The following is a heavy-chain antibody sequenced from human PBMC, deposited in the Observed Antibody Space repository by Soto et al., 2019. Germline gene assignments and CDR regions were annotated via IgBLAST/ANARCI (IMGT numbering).Heavy chain of an antibody. CDR3: ARDTADTPMVY. J-gene: IGHJ4*01. CDR1: GGIFRSNA. Sequence: QAHLVQSGAEMRKPGSSVKVSCKSSGGIFRSNAISWVRQTPGQGLEWMGAIIPQFPTPYYAQKFQGRVTITADESTSTAYMALHSLRSDDTAVYFCARDTADTPMVYWGQGTLLTVSS. V-gene: IGHV1-69*01. CDR2: IIPQFPTP. D-gene: IGHD5-18*01.